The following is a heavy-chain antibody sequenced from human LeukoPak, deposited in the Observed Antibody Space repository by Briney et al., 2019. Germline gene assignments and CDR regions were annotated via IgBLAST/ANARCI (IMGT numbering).Heavy chain of an antibody. D-gene: IGHD1-1*01. Sequence: ASVKVSCKASGYTFTSYGISWVRQAPRQGLEWMGWISAYNGNTNYAQKLQGRVTMTTDTSTSTAYMELRSLRSDDTAVYYCARGRTGTTWYYYGMDVWGQGTTVTVSS. CDR3: ARGRTGTTWYYYGMDV. CDR2: ISAYNGNT. V-gene: IGHV1-18*01. J-gene: IGHJ6*02. CDR1: GYTFTSYG.